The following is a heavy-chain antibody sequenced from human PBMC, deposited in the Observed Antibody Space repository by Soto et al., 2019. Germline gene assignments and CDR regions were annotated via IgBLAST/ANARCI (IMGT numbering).Heavy chain of an antibody. CDR3: ARYGDYAFDI. D-gene: IGHD4-17*01. CDR2: IYDNGRA. CDR1: GGSISGGNYY. Sequence: QVQLQESGPGLVKPSQTLSLTCAVSGGSISGGNYYSSWIRQHPGKGLEWIGYIYDNGRAYYNTSLKSRLTMSVDRSRNQFSLSLSSVTAADTAVYYCARYGDYAFDIWGQGTMVTVSS. J-gene: IGHJ3*02. V-gene: IGHV4-31*11.